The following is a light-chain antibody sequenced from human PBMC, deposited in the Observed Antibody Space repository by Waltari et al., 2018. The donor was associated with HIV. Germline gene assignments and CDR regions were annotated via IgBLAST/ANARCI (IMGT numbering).Light chain of an antibody. V-gene: IGLV1-47*01. CDR1: SSNIGINS. CDR2: RNN. J-gene: IGLJ3*02. CDR3: AAWDDSLSGWV. Sequence: QSVLTQPPSASGTPGQRVTISCSGSSSNIGINSVYWYQQLPGTTPKLLIYRNNQRPSGVPDRFSGSKSGTSASLAISGLRSEDEADYYCAAWDDSLSGWVFGGGTKLTVL.